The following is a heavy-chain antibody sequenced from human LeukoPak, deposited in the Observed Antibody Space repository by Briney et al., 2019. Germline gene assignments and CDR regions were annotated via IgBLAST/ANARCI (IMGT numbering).Heavy chain of an antibody. CDR2: IYHSGSA. V-gene: IGHV4-4*02. Sequence: PSETLSLTCAVSGGSISSSNWWNWVRQPPGKGLEWIGEIYHSGSANYNPSLTSRVTMSVGKSKNQISLKLTSVTAADTALYYCARSRSDGYYYYYYYMDVWGKGTTVTVSS. CDR3: ARSRSDGYYYYYYYMDV. CDR1: GGSISSSNW. D-gene: IGHD2-15*01. J-gene: IGHJ6*03.